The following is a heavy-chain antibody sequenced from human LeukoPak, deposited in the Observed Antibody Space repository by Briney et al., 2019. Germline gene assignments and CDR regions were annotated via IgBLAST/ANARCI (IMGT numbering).Heavy chain of an antibody. Sequence: PSETLSLTCTVPGDSMRSYYWNWIRQPAGKGLEWIGRVFSSGKTSYNPSLKSRVTMSLDTSKNQFSLHLSSVSAADTAVYYCARGDGFDAFDIWGQGTMVTVSS. CDR1: GDSMRSYY. V-gene: IGHV4-4*07. CDR2: VFSSGKT. CDR3: ARGDGFDAFDI. J-gene: IGHJ3*02. D-gene: IGHD4-17*01.